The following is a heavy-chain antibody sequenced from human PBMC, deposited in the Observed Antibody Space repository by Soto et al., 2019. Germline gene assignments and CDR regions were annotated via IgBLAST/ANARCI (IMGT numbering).Heavy chain of an antibody. Sequence: QVHLQESGPGLVRPSQTLSLTCTVSGGSISSGTHYWSWIRQTPGKGREFIGHVYFSGSAYYKASHEARFNISIDTSKNHFSPALDSVTAADTAIYFCASVPTVGVTGHGGVDVWGPGTVVIVSS. D-gene: IGHD1-26*01. V-gene: IGHV4-30-4*08. CDR2: VYFSGSA. CDR1: GGSISSGTHY. J-gene: IGHJ3*01. CDR3: ASVPTVGVTGHGGVDV.